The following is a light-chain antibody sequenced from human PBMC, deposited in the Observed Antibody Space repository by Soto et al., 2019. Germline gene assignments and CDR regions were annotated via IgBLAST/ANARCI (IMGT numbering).Light chain of an antibody. CDR2: GAS. Sequence: EIVLTQSPGTLSLSPGERATLSCRASQSVSSSYLARYQQKPGQAPRLLIYGASSRATGIPDRFSGSGSGTDFTLTIRRLEPEDFAVYYCQQYGSSPRTFGQGTKVDIK. CDR3: QQYGSSPRT. V-gene: IGKV3-20*01. J-gene: IGKJ1*01. CDR1: QSVSSSY.